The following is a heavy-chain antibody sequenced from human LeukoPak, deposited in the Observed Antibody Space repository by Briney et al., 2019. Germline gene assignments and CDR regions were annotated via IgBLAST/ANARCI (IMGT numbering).Heavy chain of an antibody. J-gene: IGHJ5*02. Sequence: ASVKVSCKASGGTFSSYTISWVRQTPGQGLEWMGRIIPILGIANYAQKFQGRVTITADKSTSTAYMELSSLRSEDTAVYYCARDPGSGSYYSWFDPWGQGTLVTVSS. CDR2: IIPILGIA. D-gene: IGHD3-10*01. CDR3: ARDPGSGSYYSWFDP. CDR1: GGTFSSYT. V-gene: IGHV1-69*04.